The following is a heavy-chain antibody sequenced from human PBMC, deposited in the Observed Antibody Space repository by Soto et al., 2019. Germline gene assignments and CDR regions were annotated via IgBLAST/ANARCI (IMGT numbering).Heavy chain of an antibody. CDR2: ISGSGDST. CDR3: ATEGVVVVAATQDFDY. J-gene: IGHJ4*02. V-gene: IGHV3-23*01. Sequence: PGGSLRLSCAASGFTFSSYAMNWVRQAPGKGLEWVSVISGSGDSTYYADSVKGRFTISRDNAKNSLYLQMNSLRAEDTAVYYCATEGVVVVAATQDFDYWGQGTLVTVSS. D-gene: IGHD2-15*01. CDR1: GFTFSSYA.